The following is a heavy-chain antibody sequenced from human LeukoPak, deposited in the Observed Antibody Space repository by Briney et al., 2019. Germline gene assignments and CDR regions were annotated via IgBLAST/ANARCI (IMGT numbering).Heavy chain of an antibody. D-gene: IGHD3-10*01. J-gene: IGHJ5*02. Sequence: SETLSPTCAVYGGSFSGYYWSWIRQPPGKGLEWIGEINHSGSTNYNPPLKSRVTISVDTSKNQFSLKLSSVTAADTAVYYCARERRQLLWFGESRKPNWFDPWGQGTLVTVSS. V-gene: IGHV4-34*01. CDR1: GGSFSGYY. CDR3: ARERRQLLWFGESRKPNWFDP. CDR2: INHSGST.